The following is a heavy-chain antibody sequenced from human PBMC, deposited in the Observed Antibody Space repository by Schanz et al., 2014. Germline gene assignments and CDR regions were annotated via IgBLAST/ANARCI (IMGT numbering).Heavy chain of an antibody. CDR2: ISVYNHNK. CDR3: ARDRRFFDRDDLYYFDS. Sequence: QIQLVQSGPEVKKPGATVKVSCKASGYIFINSGISWVRQAPGQGLEWMGWISVYNHNKEYDQKSQGRVTMTTDTSTSTAYMALTDLRSDDTAVYYCARDRRFFDRDDLYYFDSWGQGTLVTVAP. CDR1: GYIFINSG. D-gene: IGHD3-3*01. J-gene: IGHJ4*02. V-gene: IGHV1-18*01.